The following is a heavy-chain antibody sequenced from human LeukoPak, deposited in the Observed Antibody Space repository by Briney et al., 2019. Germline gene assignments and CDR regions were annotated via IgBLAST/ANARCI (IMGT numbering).Heavy chain of an antibody. CDR2: ILPGGST. J-gene: IGHJ4*02. CDR1: GFSFSSHS. D-gene: IGHD1-26*01. Sequence: PGGCLRLSCSASGFSFSSHSMAWVRQASGKGLEWVSGILPGGSTYYADPVKGRFTISRDNSKNTLYLQLTSLKSEDTGVFYCAKGSGLGSYDFWGQGTLVTVSS. CDR3: AKGSGLGSYDF. V-gene: IGHV3-23*01.